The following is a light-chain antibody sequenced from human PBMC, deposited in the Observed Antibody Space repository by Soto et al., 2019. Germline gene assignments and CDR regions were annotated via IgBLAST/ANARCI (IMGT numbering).Light chain of an antibody. Sequence: IQMTQSPSSLFASVGDSVTVTCRASQYINIYLNWYQQKPGKAPTLLIYGASSLQSGVPSRFTGGGSRTDFTLTISSLQPEDFATYYCQQSYRSPYTFGQGTKLEIK. CDR2: GAS. V-gene: IGKV1-39*01. CDR1: QYINIY. J-gene: IGKJ2*01. CDR3: QQSYRSPYT.